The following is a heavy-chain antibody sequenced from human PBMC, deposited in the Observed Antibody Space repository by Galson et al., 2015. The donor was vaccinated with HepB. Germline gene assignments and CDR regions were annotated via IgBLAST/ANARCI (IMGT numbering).Heavy chain of an antibody. CDR3: ARRRAVAGTPDDAFDI. CDR2: IYPGDSDT. D-gene: IGHD6-19*01. J-gene: IGHJ3*02. Sequence: QSGAEVKKPGESLKISCKGSGYSFTSYWIGWVRQMPGKGLEWMGIIYPGDSDTRYSPSFQGQVTISADKSISTAYLQWSSLKASDTAMYYCARRRAVAGTPDDAFDIWGQGTMVTVSS. V-gene: IGHV5-51*01. CDR1: GYSFTSYW.